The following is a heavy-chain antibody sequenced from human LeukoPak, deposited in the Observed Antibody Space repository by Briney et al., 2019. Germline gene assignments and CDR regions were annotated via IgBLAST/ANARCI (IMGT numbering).Heavy chain of an antibody. CDR1: GGSISSYY. CDR3: ARAGYSSGWSTTYYYYYMDV. J-gene: IGHJ6*03. V-gene: IGHV4-4*07. CDR2: IYTSGST. Sequence: PSETLSLTCTVSGGSISSYYWSWFRQPAGKGLEWIGRIYTSGSTNYNPSLKSRVTMSVDTSKNQFSLKLSSVTAADTAVYYCARAGYSSGWSTTYYYYYMDVWGKGTTVTVSS. D-gene: IGHD6-19*01.